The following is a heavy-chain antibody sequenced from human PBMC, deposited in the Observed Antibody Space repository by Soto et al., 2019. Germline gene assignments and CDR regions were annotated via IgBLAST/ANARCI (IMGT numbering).Heavy chain of an antibody. D-gene: IGHD3-3*01. CDR2: IIPIFGTA. Sequence: SVKVSCKASGGTFSSYAISWVRQAPGQGLEWMGGIIPIFGTANYAQKFQGRVTITADESTSTAYMELSSLRSEGTAVYYCARGTALRFLEWLSDFDYWGQGTLVTVSS. CDR3: ARGTALRFLEWLSDFDY. V-gene: IGHV1-69*13. J-gene: IGHJ4*02. CDR1: GGTFSSYA.